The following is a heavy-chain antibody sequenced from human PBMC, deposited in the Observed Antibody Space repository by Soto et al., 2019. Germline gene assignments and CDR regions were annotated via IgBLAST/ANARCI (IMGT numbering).Heavy chain of an antibody. CDR1: GYTFRNFG. Sequence: QIQLLQSGAEVKKAGASVKVTCKASGYTFRNFGISWVRQAPGQGLEWMGWISAYNANANYAQKFQGRLTMTADTSTSTAYMELRSLRSDDTAVYYCARENSYFDYCGQGTLVTVSS. CDR3: ARENSYFDY. V-gene: IGHV1-18*01. CDR2: ISAYNANA. J-gene: IGHJ4*02.